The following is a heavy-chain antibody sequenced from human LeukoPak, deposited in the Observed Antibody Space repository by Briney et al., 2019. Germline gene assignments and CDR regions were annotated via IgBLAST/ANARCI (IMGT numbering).Heavy chain of an antibody. CDR3: ARGSWSAADTNIDY. Sequence: PGESLRLSCAAYGFTLSTYWMHWVRQRPGKGLVWVACINNDGSRTTYADSVKGRFTISRDNAKNTLYLQMNTLRVEDTAVYYCARGSWSAADTNIDYWGQGTLVTVSS. D-gene: IGHD6-13*01. J-gene: IGHJ4*02. CDR2: INNDGSRT. V-gene: IGHV3-74*01. CDR1: GFTLSTYW.